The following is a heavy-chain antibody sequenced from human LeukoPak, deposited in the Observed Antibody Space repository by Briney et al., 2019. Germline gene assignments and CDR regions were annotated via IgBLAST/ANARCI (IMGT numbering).Heavy chain of an antibody. Sequence: GGSLRLSCAASGFTFSSYAMHWVRQAPGKGLEWVAVISYDGSNKYYADSVKGRFTISRDNSKNTLYLQMNSLRAEDTAVYYCARPGITMIVVAMLFDYWGQGTLVTVSS. CDR3: ARPGITMIVVAMLFDY. CDR1: GFTFSSYA. CDR2: ISYDGSNK. D-gene: IGHD3-22*01. J-gene: IGHJ4*02. V-gene: IGHV3-30-3*01.